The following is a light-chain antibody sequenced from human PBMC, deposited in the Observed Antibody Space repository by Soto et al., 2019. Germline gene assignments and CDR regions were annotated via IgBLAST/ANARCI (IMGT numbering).Light chain of an antibody. CDR1: QSISSW. V-gene: IGKV1-5*03. J-gene: IGKJ1*01. CDR2: KAS. Sequence: IRMTQSPSSFSASVGDRVTITCRASQSISSWLAWYQQKPGKAPKLLIYKASTLESGVPSRFSGSGSGTEFTLTISSLQPDDFATYYCQQYDKYAWTFGQGTKVDI. CDR3: QQYDKYAWT.